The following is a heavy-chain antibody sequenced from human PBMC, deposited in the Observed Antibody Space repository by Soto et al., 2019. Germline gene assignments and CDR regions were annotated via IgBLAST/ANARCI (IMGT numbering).Heavy chain of an antibody. CDR2: ISGSGGST. CDR3: AKGDYDYIWGSYRQPRGAFDI. CDR1: GFTFSSYA. Sequence: GGSLRLSCAASGFTFSSYAMSWVRQAPGKGLEWVSAISGSGGSTYYADSVKGRFTISRDNSKKTLYLQMNSLRAEDTAVYYCAKGDYDYIWGSYRQPRGAFDIWGQGTMVTVSS. D-gene: IGHD3-16*02. V-gene: IGHV3-23*01. J-gene: IGHJ3*02.